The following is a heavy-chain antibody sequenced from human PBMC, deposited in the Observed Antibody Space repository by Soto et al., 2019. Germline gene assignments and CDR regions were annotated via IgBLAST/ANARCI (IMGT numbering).Heavy chain of an antibody. CDR3: ARDLRDRQQLGDAFDI. CDR1: GYTFTSYG. J-gene: IGHJ3*02. V-gene: IGHV1-18*01. D-gene: IGHD6-13*01. Sequence: QVQLVQSGAEVKKPGASVKVSCKASGYTFTSYGISWVRQAPGQGLEWMGWISAYNGNTNYAQKLQGRVTMTTDTSTRTAYMERRSLRSDDTAVYYCARDLRDRQQLGDAFDIWGQGTMVTVSS. CDR2: ISAYNGNT.